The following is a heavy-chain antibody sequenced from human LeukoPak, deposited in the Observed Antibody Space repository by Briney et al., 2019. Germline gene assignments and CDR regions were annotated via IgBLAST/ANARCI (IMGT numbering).Heavy chain of an antibody. Sequence: GGSLRLSCAASGLTVSSNYMSWVRQAPGKGLEWVSVIYSGGSTYYADSVKGRFTISRDNSKNTLYLQMNSLRAEDTAVYYCARERRGWFQNYFDYWGQGTLVTVSS. CDR3: ARERRGWFQNYFDY. V-gene: IGHV3-66*02. J-gene: IGHJ4*02. D-gene: IGHD6-19*01. CDR1: GLTVSSNY. CDR2: IYSGGST.